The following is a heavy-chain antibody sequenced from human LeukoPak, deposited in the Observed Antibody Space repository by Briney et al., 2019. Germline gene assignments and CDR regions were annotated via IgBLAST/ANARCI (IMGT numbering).Heavy chain of an antibody. Sequence: GGSPRLSCAASGFTFSDYYMSWIRQAPGKGLEWVSYISSSSSYTNYADSVKGRFTISRDNAKNSLYLQMNSLRAEDTAVYYCARVRGTSREDYWGQGTLATVSS. D-gene: IGHD2-2*01. J-gene: IGHJ4*02. CDR2: ISSSSSYT. V-gene: IGHV3-11*06. CDR3: ARVRGTSREDY. CDR1: GFTFSDYY.